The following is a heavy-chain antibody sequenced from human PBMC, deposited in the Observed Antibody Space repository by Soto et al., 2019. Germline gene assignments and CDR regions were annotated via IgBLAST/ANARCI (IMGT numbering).Heavy chain of an antibody. J-gene: IGHJ5*02. CDR1: GNSISSGGYY. D-gene: IGHD2-15*01. CDR2: IYDTGSA. CDR3: ARGYCSGGSRYPGGP. V-gene: IGHV4-30-4*01. Sequence: QVQLQESGPGLVKPSQTLSLTCTVSGNSISSGGYYWSWIRQPPGRGLEWIGYIYDTGSAYYNPSLESRVTISVDTSKNQFSLKLKAVTAADTAVYYCARGYCSGGSRYPGGPWGQGTLVTVSS.